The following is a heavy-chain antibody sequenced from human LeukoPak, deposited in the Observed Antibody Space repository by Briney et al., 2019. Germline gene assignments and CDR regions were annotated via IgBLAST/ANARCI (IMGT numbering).Heavy chain of an antibody. D-gene: IGHD6-19*01. V-gene: IGHV3-23*01. CDR2: TSGSGRST. Sequence: GGSLRLSCAASGFTFTSYAVSWVRQVPGKGLEWVSGTSGSGRSTYYADSVKGRFTISRDNSKNTLFLQMNSLRAEDTAVYYCAKHSSASSSGWYDFDYWGQGTLVTVSS. CDR3: AKHSSASSSGWYDFDY. J-gene: IGHJ4*02. CDR1: GFTFTSYA.